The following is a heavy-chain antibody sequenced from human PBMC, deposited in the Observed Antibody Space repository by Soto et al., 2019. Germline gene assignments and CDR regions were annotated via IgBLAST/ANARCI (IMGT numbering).Heavy chain of an antibody. CDR3: ARGYRENSFYAMDV. J-gene: IGHJ6*02. CDR2: IIPMFGIG. CDR1: GGSFSKYG. V-gene: IGHV1-69*01. D-gene: IGHD1-26*01. Sequence: QVQLVQSGAEVKMPGSSVRVSCKASGGSFSKYGISWVRQAPGQGLEWMGGIIPMFGIGNYAEKFLGRAPITADESTSTSHTELSSRRSEDTTVYFCARGYRENSFYAMDVWGPGTTVSVSS.